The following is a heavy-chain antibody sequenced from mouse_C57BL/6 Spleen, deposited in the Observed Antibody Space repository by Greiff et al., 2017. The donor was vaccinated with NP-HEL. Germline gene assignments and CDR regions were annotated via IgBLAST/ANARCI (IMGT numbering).Heavy chain of an antibody. D-gene: IGHD2-1*01. Sequence: VQLQQSGPELVQPGASVKISCKASGYSFTGYYMNWVKQSPEKSLEWLGEINPSTGSTTYTQKFKAKATLTVDKSSSTAYMQLKSLTSEDSAVYYCSRGYGNYVGYFDYWGQGTTLTVSS. J-gene: IGHJ2*01. CDR1: GYSFTGYY. V-gene: IGHV1-42*01. CDR2: INPSTGST. CDR3: SRGYGNYVGYFDY.